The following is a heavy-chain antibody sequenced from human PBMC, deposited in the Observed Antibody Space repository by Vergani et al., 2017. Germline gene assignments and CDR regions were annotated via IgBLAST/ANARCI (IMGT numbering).Heavy chain of an antibody. V-gene: IGHV1-69*04. CDR2: IIPILGIA. D-gene: IGHD6-6*01. J-gene: IGHJ6*03. CDR1: GGTFSSYA. CDR3: ARVISSSHNGRYYYYMDV. Sequence: QVQLVQSGAEVKKPGSSVKVSCKASGGTFSSYAISWVRQAPGQGLEWMGRIIPILGIANYAQKFQGRVTITADKSTGTAYMELSSLRSEDTAVYYCARVISSSHNGRYYYYMDVWGKGTTVTVSS.